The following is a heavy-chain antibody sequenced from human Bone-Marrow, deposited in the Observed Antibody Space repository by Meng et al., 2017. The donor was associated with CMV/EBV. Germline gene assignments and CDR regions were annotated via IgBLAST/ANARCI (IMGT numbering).Heavy chain of an antibody. V-gene: IGHV4-39*07. D-gene: IGHD4-17*01. Sequence: GSLRLSCTVSGGSISSSGYYWGWIRQPPGKGLEWIGSIYYSGSTYYNPSLKSRVTISVDTSKNQFSLKLSSVTAADTAVYYCAREGSSAFTVTTFDYWGQGTLVTVSS. J-gene: IGHJ4*02. CDR3: AREGSSAFTVTTFDY. CDR2: IYYSGST. CDR1: GGSISSSGYY.